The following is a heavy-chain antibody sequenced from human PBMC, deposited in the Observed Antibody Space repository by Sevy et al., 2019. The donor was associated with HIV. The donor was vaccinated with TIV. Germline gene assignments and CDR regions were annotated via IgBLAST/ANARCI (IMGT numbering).Heavy chain of an antibody. Sequence: GGSLRLSCAASGFTFDDYAMHCVRQAPGKGLECVSGISWNSGSIGYADSVKGRFTISRDNAKNSLYLQMNSLRAEDTALYYCAKGKAARPGEGMDVWGQGTTVTVSS. CDR1: GFTFDDYA. CDR3: AKGKAARPGEGMDV. J-gene: IGHJ6*02. CDR2: ISWNSGSI. D-gene: IGHD6-6*01. V-gene: IGHV3-9*01.